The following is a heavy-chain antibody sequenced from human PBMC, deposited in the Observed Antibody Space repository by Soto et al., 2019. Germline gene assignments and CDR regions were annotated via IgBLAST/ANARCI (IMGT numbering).Heavy chain of an antibody. CDR2: INPNSGGT. CDR1: VDTFTGYS. CDR3: ASSLXGVDYYDSSGYYPLDY. D-gene: IGHD3-22*01. Sequence: GASVRVSCKASVDTFTGYSMHWVRQAPGQGLEWMGWINPNSGGTNYAQKFQGWVTMTRDTSISTACMELSRLRSDDTAVYYCASSLXGVDYYDSSGYYPLDYWGQGTLVTSPQ. V-gene: IGHV1-2*04. J-gene: IGHJ4*02.